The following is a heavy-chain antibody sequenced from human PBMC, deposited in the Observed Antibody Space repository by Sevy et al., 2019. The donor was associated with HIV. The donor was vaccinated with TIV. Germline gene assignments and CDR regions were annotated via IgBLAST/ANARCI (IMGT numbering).Heavy chain of an antibody. CDR1: GFTFNYHF. V-gene: IGHV3-21*01. D-gene: IGHD3-10*01. CDR2: ISSASSYI. J-gene: IGHJ4*02. CDR3: ARGDYYGSLYYFDY. Sequence: GGSLRLSCAASGFTFNYHFMNWVRQVPGKGLEWVSYISSASSYINYSDSVKGRFTISRVNAKNLVFLEMNNLRPEDTAVYFCARGDYYGSLYYFDYWGQGTLVTVSS.